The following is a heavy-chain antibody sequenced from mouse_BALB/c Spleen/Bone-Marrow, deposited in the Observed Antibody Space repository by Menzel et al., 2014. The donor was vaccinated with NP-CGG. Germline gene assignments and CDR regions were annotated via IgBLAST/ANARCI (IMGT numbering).Heavy chain of an antibody. V-gene: IGHV1S16*01. CDR1: GYTFTSYY. CDR2: INPSNGGT. Sequence: SGAELVKPGASVKLSCKASGYTFTSYYMYWVEQRPGQGLEWFGEINPSNGGTNFNEKFKNKATLTVDKSSSTAYMQLSSLISEDSAVYYCSRGRRDALDYWGQGTSVTVSS. CDR3: SRGRRDALDY. J-gene: IGHJ4*01.